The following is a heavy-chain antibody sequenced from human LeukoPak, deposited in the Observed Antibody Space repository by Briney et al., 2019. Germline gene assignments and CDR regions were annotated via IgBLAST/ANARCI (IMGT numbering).Heavy chain of an antibody. CDR1: GFTFSSYG. J-gene: IGHJ6*03. V-gene: IGHV3-23*01. D-gene: IGHD6-13*01. CDR3: AMVYSSSWLYYYYMDV. Sequence: GGSLRLSCAASGFTFSSYGMSWVRQAPGKGLEWVSAISGGAGSAYYADSVKGRFTISRDNSKNTLYLRMNSLRAEDTAVYYCAMVYSSSWLYYYYMDVWGKGTTVTISS. CDR2: ISGGAGSA.